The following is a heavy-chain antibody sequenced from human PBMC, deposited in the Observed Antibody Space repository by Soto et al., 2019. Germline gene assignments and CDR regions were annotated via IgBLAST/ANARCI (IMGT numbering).Heavy chain of an antibody. CDR3: AGGALHAFDI. CDR2: INHSGST. D-gene: IGHD3-16*01. Sequence: PSETLSLTCAVYGGSFSGYYWSWIRQPPGKGLEWIGEINHSGSTNYNPSLKSRVTISVDTSKNQFSLKLSSVTAADTAMYYCAGGALHAFDIWGQGTMVTVSS. CDR1: GGSFSGYY. V-gene: IGHV4-34*01. J-gene: IGHJ3*02.